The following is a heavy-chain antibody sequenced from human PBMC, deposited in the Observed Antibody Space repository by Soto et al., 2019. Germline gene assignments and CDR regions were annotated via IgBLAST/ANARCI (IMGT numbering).Heavy chain of an antibody. CDR2: ISGSGGST. CDR3: AKGSRSSGWYTDY. D-gene: IGHD6-19*01. Sequence: SGGSLRLSCAASGFTFSSYAMSWVRQAPGKGLEWVSDISGSGGSTYYADSVKGRFTISRDNSENTVYLQMNSLRAEDTAVYYCAKGSRSSGWYTDYWGQGTLVTVSS. J-gene: IGHJ4*02. CDR1: GFTFSSYA. V-gene: IGHV3-23*01.